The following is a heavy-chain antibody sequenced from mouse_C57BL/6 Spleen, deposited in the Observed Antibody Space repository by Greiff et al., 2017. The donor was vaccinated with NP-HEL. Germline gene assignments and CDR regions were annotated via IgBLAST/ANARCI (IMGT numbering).Heavy chain of an antibody. V-gene: IGHV1-53*01. CDR1: GYTFSSYW. J-gene: IGHJ4*01. CDR2: INPSNGGT. D-gene: IGHD2-4*01. Sequence: QVQLQQSGTELVKPGASVKLSCKASGYTFSSYWMHWVKQRPGQGLEWIGNINPSNGGTNYNEKFKSKATLTVDKSSSTAYMQLSSLTSEDSAVYYCARRSGMVYYDYEYYAMDYWGQGTSVTVSS. CDR3: ARRSGMVYYDYEYYAMDY.